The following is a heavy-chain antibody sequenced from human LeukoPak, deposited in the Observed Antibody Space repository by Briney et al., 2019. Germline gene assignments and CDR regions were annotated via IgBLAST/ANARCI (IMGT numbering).Heavy chain of an antibody. D-gene: IGHD1-14*01. CDR3: ATDRPGRMSGGMDV. J-gene: IGHJ6*02. CDR1: GGSISSSNW. V-gene: IGHV4-4*02. Sequence: PSETLSLTCAVSGGSISSSNWWSWVRQPPGKGLEWIGEIYHSGSTNYNPFLKSRVTISVDKSKNQFSLKLSSVTAADTAVYYCATDRPGRMSGGMDVWGQGTTVTVSS. CDR2: IYHSGST.